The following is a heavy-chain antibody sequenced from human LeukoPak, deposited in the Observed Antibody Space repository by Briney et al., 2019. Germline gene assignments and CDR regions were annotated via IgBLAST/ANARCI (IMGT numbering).Heavy chain of an antibody. Sequence: SETLSLTYAVYGGSFSGYYWSWIRQPPGKGLEWIGEINHSGSTNYNPSLKSRVTISVDTSKNQFSLKLSSVTAADTAVYYCARRVVVVSPTTTLYFDYWGQGTLVTVSS. CDR3: ARRVVVVSPTTTLYFDY. CDR1: GGSFSGYY. V-gene: IGHV4-34*01. D-gene: IGHD3-22*01. J-gene: IGHJ4*02. CDR2: INHSGST.